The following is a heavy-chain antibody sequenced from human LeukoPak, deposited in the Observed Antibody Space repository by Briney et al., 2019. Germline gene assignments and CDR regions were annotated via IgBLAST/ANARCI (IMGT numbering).Heavy chain of an antibody. J-gene: IGHJ6*03. Sequence: GGSLRLSCAASGFTFSSYGMHWVRQAPGKGLEWVSSISSSSSYIYYADSVKGRFTVSRDNAKNSLYLQMDSLRAEDTAVYYCARNFYYYYYMDVWGKGTTVTVSS. CDR2: ISSSSSYI. CDR1: GFTFSSYG. V-gene: IGHV3-21*01. CDR3: ARNFYYYYYMDV.